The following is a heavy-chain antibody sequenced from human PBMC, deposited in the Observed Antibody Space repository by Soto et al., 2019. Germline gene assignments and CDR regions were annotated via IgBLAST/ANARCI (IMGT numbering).Heavy chain of an antibody. CDR1: GFTFSSYA. Sequence: LRLSCAASGFTFSSYAMHWVRQAPGKGLEWVAVISYDGSNKYYADSVKGRFTISRDNSKNTLYLLMNSLRAEDTAVYYCARVPPVTTGFDYWGQGTLVTVSS. CDR3: ARVPPVTTGFDY. V-gene: IGHV3-30-3*01. CDR2: ISYDGSNK. D-gene: IGHD4-17*01. J-gene: IGHJ4*02.